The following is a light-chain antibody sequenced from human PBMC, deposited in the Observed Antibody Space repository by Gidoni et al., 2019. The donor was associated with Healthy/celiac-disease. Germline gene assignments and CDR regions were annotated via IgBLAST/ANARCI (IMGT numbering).Light chain of an antibody. CDR2: GAS. J-gene: IGKJ4*01. V-gene: IGKV3-20*01. CDR3: QQYGSSPLT. Sequence: EIVLPQSPGTLSLPPGERATLSCRASQSVSSSYLAWYQQKPGQAPRLLIYGASSRATGIPDRFSGSGSGTDFTLTISRLEPEDFAVYYCQQYGSSPLTFGGGTKVEIK. CDR1: QSVSSSY.